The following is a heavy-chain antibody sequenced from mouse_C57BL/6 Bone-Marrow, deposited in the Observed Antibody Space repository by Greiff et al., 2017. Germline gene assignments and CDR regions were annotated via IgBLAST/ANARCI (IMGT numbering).Heavy chain of an antibody. Sequence: VQLQQSGPELVKPGASVKISCKASGYSFTSYYIHWVKQRPGQGLEWIGWIYPGSGNTKYNEKFKGKATLTADTSSSTAYMQLSSLTSEDSAVYYCARGGYSNYVGFAYWGQGTLVTVSA. CDR3: ARGGYSNYVGFAY. J-gene: IGHJ3*01. V-gene: IGHV1-66*01. CDR1: GYSFTSYY. CDR2: IYPGSGNT. D-gene: IGHD2-5*01.